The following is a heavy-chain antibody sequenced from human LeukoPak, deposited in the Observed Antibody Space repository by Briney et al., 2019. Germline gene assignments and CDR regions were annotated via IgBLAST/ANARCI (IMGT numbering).Heavy chain of an antibody. CDR2: ISWSSGSI. CDR3: AKDARYYGEGPYDY. CDR1: GFTFDDYA. D-gene: IGHD4-17*01. J-gene: IGHJ4*02. V-gene: IGHV3-9*01. Sequence: GGSLRLSCAASGFTFDDYAMHWVRQAPGKGLEWVSGISWSSGSIGYADPVKGRFTISRDNAKNSLYLQMNSLRAEDTALYYCAKDARYYGEGPYDYWGQGTLVIVYS.